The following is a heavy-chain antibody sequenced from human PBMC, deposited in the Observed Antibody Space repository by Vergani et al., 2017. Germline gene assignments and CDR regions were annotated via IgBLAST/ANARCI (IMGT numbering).Heavy chain of an antibody. CDR2: ISGSGGST. D-gene: IGHD6-19*01. J-gene: IGHJ6*03. CDR3: ARSSGWYVYYMDV. Sequence: EVQLLESGGDLVQPGGSLRLSCAASGFTFNHYAMNWVRQAPGKGLEWVSGISGSGGSTYYAGSVKGRFTISRDSSKNTLYLQMNSLSAGDTAVYYCARSSGWYVYYMDVWGKGTTVTVSS. CDR1: GFTFNHYA. V-gene: IGHV3-23*01.